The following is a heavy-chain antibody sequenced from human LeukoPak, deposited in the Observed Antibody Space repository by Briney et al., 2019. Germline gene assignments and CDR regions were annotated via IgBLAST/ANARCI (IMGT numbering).Heavy chain of an antibody. V-gene: IGHV4-39*07. D-gene: IGHD6-13*01. CDR1: GGSISSYY. J-gene: IGHJ4*02. Sequence: SETLSLTCTVSGGSISSYYWGWIRQPPGKGLEWIGSIYYSGSTYYNPSLKSRVTISVDTSKNQFSLKLSSVTAADTAVYYCARDDIAAAVRDFDYWGQGTLVTVSS. CDR2: IYYSGST. CDR3: ARDDIAAAVRDFDY.